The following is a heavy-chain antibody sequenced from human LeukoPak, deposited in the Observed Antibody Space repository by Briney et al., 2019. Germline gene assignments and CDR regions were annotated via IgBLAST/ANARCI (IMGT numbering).Heavy chain of an antibody. J-gene: IGHJ4*02. CDR1: GYTFTGYY. D-gene: IGHD4-17*01. CDR3: ARGFYGLRLKGQYFDY. CDR2: INPNSGGT. Sequence: ASVKVSCKASGYTFTGYYMHWVRQAPGQGLEWMGWINPNSGGTSYAQKFQGRVTMTRDTSTSTVYMDLSSLRSEDTAVYYCARGFYGLRLKGQYFDYWGQGTLVTVSS. V-gene: IGHV1-2*02.